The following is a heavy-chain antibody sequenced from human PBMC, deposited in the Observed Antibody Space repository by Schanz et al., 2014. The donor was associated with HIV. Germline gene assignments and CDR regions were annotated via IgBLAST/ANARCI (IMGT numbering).Heavy chain of an antibody. V-gene: IGHV3-23*04. CDR3: AKADEIRHFDWYHPPFDS. CDR2: ISESGGST. Sequence: DVQLVESGGSLVQPGGSLRLSCAASGFNFNNYAMTWVRQAPGKGLEWVSSISESGGSTYYADSVKGRVTISRDNSKNTLYLQMNSLRVEDTAVYYCAKADEIRHFDWYHPPFDSWGQGTLVTVSS. J-gene: IGHJ4*02. D-gene: IGHD3-9*01. CDR1: GFNFNNYA.